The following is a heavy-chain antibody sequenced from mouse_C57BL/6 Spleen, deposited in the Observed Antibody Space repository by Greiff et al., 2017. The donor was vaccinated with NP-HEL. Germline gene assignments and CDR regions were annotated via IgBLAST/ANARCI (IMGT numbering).Heavy chain of an antibody. CDR3: ARDYYGNYGGAMDY. CDR2: IYPSDSET. V-gene: IGHV1-61*01. Sequence: QVQLQQPGAELVRPGSSVKLSCKASGYTFTSYWMDWVKQRPGQGLEWIGNIYPSDSETNYNQKFKDKATLTVDKSSSTAYMQLSSLTSEDSAVYYCARDYYGNYGGAMDYWGQGTSVTVSS. CDR1: GYTFTSYW. J-gene: IGHJ4*01. D-gene: IGHD2-1*01.